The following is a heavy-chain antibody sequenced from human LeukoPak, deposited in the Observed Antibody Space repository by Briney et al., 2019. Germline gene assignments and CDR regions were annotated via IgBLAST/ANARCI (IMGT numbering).Heavy chain of an antibody. CDR1: GFTFSSYS. D-gene: IGHD6-6*01. CDR2: ISSSSSYI. V-gene: IGHV3-21*01. Sequence: GGSLRLSCAASGFTFSSYSMNCVRQAPGKGLEWVSSISSSSSYIYYADSLKGRFTISRDNAKNSLYLQMNSLRAEDTALYYSARDSAYSSSSAYSYVMDVWGQGTTATVSS. J-gene: IGHJ6*02. CDR3: ARDSAYSSSSAYSYVMDV.